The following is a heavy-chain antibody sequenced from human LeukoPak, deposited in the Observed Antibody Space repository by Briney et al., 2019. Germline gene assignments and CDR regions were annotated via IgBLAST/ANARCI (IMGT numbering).Heavy chain of an antibody. D-gene: IGHD4-17*01. CDR2: ISAYNGST. J-gene: IGHJ5*02. Sequence: GASVKVSCKASGYTFTSYGISWVRQAPGQGLEWMGWISAYNGSTNYAQKLQGRVTMTTDTSTSTAYMELRSLRSDDTAVYYCARGPMTTVINGWIDPWGQGTLVTVSS. V-gene: IGHV1-18*01. CDR3: ARGPMTTVINGWIDP. CDR1: GYTFTSYG.